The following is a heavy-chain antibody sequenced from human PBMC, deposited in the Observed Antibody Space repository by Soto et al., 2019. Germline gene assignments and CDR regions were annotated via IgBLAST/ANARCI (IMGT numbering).Heavy chain of an antibody. CDR3: ARDDVDTAMPYGMDV. D-gene: IGHD5-18*01. CDR1: GGTFSSYA. V-gene: IGHV1-69*13. J-gene: IGHJ6*02. CDR2: IIPIFGTA. Sequence: SVKVSCKASGGTFSSYAFIWVRQAPGQGLEWMGGIIPIFGTANYAQKFQGRVTITADESTSTAYMELSSLRSEDTAVYYCARDDVDTAMPYGMDVWGQGTTVTVSS.